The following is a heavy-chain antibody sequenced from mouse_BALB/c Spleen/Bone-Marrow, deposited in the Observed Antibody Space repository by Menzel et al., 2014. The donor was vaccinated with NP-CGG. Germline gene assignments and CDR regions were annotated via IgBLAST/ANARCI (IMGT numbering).Heavy chain of an antibody. D-gene: IGHD2-1*01. V-gene: IGHV2-6-1*01. Sequence: VKLVESGPGLVAPSQSLSITCTISGFSLTSHGVHWVRQPPGKGLEWLVVIWSDGSTTYNSALKSRLSISKDNSKSQVFLKMNSLQTDDTAMYYCARHSGGNYGYAMDYWGQGTSVTVSS. CDR1: GFSLTSHG. CDR3: ARHSGGNYGYAMDY. CDR2: IWSDGST. J-gene: IGHJ4*01.